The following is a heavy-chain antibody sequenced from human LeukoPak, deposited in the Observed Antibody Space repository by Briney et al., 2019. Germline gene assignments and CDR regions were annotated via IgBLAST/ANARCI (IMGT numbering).Heavy chain of an antibody. CDR3: TTDLGTYYHGSQRLIPIDY. D-gene: IGHD3-10*01. CDR1: GFTFTNAW. Sequence: GGSLRLSCVDSGFTFTNAWMSWVRQAPGKGLEWIGRIKSKTDGETTNYAEPVRDRFTISRDDSKSAVYLQMNSLKIEDTAVYYCTTDLGTYYHGSQRLIPIDYWGQGTLVTVSS. V-gene: IGHV3-15*01. CDR2: IKSKTDGETT. J-gene: IGHJ4*02.